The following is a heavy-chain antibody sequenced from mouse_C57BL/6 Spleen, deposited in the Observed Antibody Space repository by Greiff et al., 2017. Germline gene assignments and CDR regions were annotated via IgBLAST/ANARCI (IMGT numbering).Heavy chain of an antibody. Sequence: EVQGVESGGGLVKPGGSLKLSCAASGFTFSSYTMSWVRQTPEKRLEWVATISGGGGNTYYPDSVKGRFPISRDNAKNTLYLQMSSLRSEDTALYYCARQGTTVVAQGYFDYWGQGTTLTVSS. D-gene: IGHD1-1*01. CDR2: ISGGGGNT. V-gene: IGHV5-9*01. J-gene: IGHJ2*01. CDR3: ARQGTTVVAQGYFDY. CDR1: GFTFSSYT.